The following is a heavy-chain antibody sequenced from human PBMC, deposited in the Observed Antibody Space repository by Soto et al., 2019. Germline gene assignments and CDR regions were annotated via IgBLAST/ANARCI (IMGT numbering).Heavy chain of an antibody. J-gene: IGHJ4*02. CDR3: AKDVDYGGNGGSDY. Sequence: GGSLRLSCAASGFTFSSYCMHWVRQAPGKGLEWVAVISYDGSNKYYADSVKGRFTISRDNSKNTLYLQMNSLRAEDTAVYYCAKDVDYGGNGGSDYWGQGTLVTVSS. V-gene: IGHV3-30*18. CDR1: GFTFSSYC. CDR2: ISYDGSNK. D-gene: IGHD4-17*01.